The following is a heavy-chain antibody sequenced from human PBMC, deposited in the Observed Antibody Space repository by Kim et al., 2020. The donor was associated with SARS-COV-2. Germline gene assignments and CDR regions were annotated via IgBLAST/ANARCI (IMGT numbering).Heavy chain of an antibody. CDR3: ARVNYDYVWGSYRFDY. V-gene: IGHV4-59*13. D-gene: IGHD3-16*02. J-gene: IGHJ4*02. CDR1: GGSISSYY. Sequence: SETLSLTCTVSGGSISSYYWSWIRQPPGKGLEWIGYIYYSGSTNYNPSLKSRVTISVDTSKNQFSLKLSSVTAADTAVYYCARVNYDYVWGSYRFDYWGQGTLVTVSS. CDR2: IYYSGST.